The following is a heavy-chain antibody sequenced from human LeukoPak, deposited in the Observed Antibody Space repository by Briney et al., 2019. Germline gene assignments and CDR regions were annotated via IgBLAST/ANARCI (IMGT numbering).Heavy chain of an antibody. Sequence: PGGSLRLSCAASGFTFSSYEMNWVRQAPGKGLEWVSYRSGGGSNIYYAESVRGRFTISRDNAKNSLYLQMNSLRTAETGVSDCARRGRAIPPYGMDVWGKGTTVTVSS. CDR3: ARRGRAIPPYGMDV. V-gene: IGHV3-48*03. D-gene: IGHD2-2*02. CDR1: GFTFSSYE. J-gene: IGHJ6*04. CDR2: RSGGGSNI.